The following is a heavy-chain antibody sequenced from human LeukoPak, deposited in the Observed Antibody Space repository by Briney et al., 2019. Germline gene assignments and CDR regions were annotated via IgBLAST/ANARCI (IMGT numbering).Heavy chain of an antibody. CDR1: GESMIGHY. CDR3: ARATASGSGRAYDH. Sequence: PSETLSLTCAVYGESMIGHYRTWIRQPPGKRLEWIGEIHHSGGTNSNPSLKNRLTMSIDMSKNQFSLKLKSVTAADTAVYYCARATASGSGRAYDHWAQGNLVPVSS. CDR2: IHHSGGT. V-gene: IGHV4-34*01. D-gene: IGHD3-10*01. J-gene: IGHJ4*02.